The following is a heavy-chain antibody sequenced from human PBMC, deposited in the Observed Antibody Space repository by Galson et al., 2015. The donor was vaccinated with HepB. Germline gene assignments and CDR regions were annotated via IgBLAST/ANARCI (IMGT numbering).Heavy chain of an antibody. CDR1: GYSFTSYW. D-gene: IGHD3-22*01. J-gene: IGHJ3*02. Sequence: QSGAEVKKPGESLKISCKGSGYSFTSYWIGWVRQMPGKGLEWMGIIYPGDSDTRYSPSFQGQVTISADKSISTAYLQWNSLKASDTAMYYCAREDTYYYDSSGYYNDAFDIWGQGTMVTVSS. CDR2: IYPGDSDT. CDR3: AREDTYYYDSSGYYNDAFDI. V-gene: IGHV5-51*01.